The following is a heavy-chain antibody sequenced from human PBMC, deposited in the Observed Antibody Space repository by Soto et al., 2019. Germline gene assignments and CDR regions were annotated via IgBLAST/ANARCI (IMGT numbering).Heavy chain of an antibody. CDR3: AKEDITMVRGVTEGPFDY. CDR1: GFTFSSYG. J-gene: IGHJ4*02. Sequence: QVQLVESGGGVVQPGRSLRLSCAASGFTFSSYGMHWVRQAPGKGLEWVAVISYDGSNKYYADSVKGRFTISRDNSTNTLYLHMNSLRAEDTAVYYCAKEDITMVRGVTEGPFDYWGQGTLVTVSS. V-gene: IGHV3-30*18. D-gene: IGHD3-10*01. CDR2: ISYDGSNK.